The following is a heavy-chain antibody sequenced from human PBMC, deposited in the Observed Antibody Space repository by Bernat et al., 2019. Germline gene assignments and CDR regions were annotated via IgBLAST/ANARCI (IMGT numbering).Heavy chain of an antibody. CDR3: ARLMTTHYYYGMDV. D-gene: IGHD3-16*01. J-gene: IGHJ6*02. CDR1: GGSISSYY. V-gene: IGHV4-59*08. CDR2: IYYSGST. Sequence: QVQLQESGPGLVKPSETQSLTCTVSGGSISSYYWSWIRQPPGKGLEWIGYIYYSGSTNYNPSLKSRVTISVDTSKNQFSLKLSSVTAADTAVYYCARLMTTHYYYGMDVWGQGTTVTVSS.